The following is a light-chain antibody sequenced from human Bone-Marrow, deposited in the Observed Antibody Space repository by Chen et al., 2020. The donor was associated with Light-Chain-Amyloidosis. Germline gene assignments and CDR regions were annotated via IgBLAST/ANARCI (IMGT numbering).Light chain of an antibody. CDR1: SSNIGAGYD. J-gene: IGLJ1*01. CDR3: QSYDTRLSGLYV. Sequence: QSVLTQPPSVPGAPGQSVTISSTGSSSNIGAGYDVHGYQQLPGTAPKLLIYANDNRPSGVPDRYSGSKSGTSASLAITGLQAEDEADYYCQSYDTRLSGLYVFGTGTKVTVL. V-gene: IGLV1-40*01. CDR2: AND.